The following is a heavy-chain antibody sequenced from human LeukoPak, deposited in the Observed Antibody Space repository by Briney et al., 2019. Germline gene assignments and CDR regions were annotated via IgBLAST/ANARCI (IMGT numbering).Heavy chain of an antibody. Sequence: GGSLRLSCAASGFTFSSYAMSWVRQAPGKGREWVSAISGSGGSTYYADSVKGRFTISRGNFKNTLYLQMNSLRAEDTAVYYCAKVPVYDFWSGYDPPDYWGQGTLVTVSS. V-gene: IGHV3-23*01. J-gene: IGHJ4*02. D-gene: IGHD3-3*01. CDR3: AKVPVYDFWSGYDPPDY. CDR2: ISGSGGST. CDR1: GFTFSSYA.